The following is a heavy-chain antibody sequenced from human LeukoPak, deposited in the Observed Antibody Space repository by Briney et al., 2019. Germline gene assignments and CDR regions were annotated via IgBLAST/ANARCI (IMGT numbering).Heavy chain of an antibody. CDR1: GGTFSSYA. V-gene: IGHV1-69*04. D-gene: IGHD4-17*01. CDR2: IIPILGIA. Sequence: SVKVSCKASGGTFSSYAISWVRQAPGQGLEWMGRIIPILGIANYAQKFQGRVTITADKYTSTAYMELSSLRSEDTAVYYCARAGMTTVTPFLDYWGQGTLVTVSS. CDR3: ARAGMTTVTPFLDY. J-gene: IGHJ4*02.